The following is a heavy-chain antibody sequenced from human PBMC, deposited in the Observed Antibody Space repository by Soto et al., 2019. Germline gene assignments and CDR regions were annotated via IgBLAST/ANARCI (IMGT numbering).Heavy chain of an antibody. CDR2: ITGSGGST. CDR1: GFTFSSYA. V-gene: IGHV3-23*01. Sequence: GGSLRLSCAASGFTFSSYAMSWVRQAPGKGLEWVSAITGSGGSTYHADSVKGRFTISRDNSKNTLYMQMNSLRDEDTAVYYCAKGSANASPYYFDYWGQGTLVTVSS. CDR3: AKGSANASPYYFDY. J-gene: IGHJ4*02.